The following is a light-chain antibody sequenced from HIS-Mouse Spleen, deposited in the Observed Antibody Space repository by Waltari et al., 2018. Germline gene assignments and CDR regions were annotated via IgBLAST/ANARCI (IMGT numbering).Light chain of an antibody. CDR3: SSYTSSSTV. CDR1: SSDVGSYNR. J-gene: IGLJ1*01. Sequence: QSALTQPPSVSGSPVQSVTISCTGTSSDVGSYNRVSWYQQPPGTAPKLMIYEVSNRPSGGPDRFSGSKSGNTASLTISGLQAEDEADYYCSSYTSSSTVFGTGTKVTVL. V-gene: IGLV2-18*02. CDR2: EVS.